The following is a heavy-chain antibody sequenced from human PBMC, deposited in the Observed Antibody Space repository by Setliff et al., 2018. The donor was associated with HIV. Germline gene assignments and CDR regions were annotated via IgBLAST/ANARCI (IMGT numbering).Heavy chain of an antibody. CDR1: GYSFTNYW. CDR2: IWPDDSDT. CDR3: ARLSKYFDFWTPDC. Sequence: PGESLKISCKTSGYSFTNYWVGWVRQMPGNGLGWMGLIWPDDSDTMYSPSFQGQVTMSADKSINTAYLQWSSLKAPDTAIYYCARLSKYFDFWTPDCWGQGTLVTVSS. J-gene: IGHJ4*02. D-gene: IGHD3-3*01. V-gene: IGHV5-51*01.